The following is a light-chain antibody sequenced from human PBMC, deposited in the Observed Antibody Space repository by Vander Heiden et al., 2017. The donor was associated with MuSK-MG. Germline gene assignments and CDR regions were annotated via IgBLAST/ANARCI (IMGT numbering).Light chain of an antibody. CDR2: AAS. J-gene: IGKJ2*01. CDR1: QSISSY. V-gene: IGKV1-39*01. CDR3: QQRYRNPPVYT. Sequence: DIQMTQSPSSLSASVGDRVTITCRASQSISSYLNWYQQKPGKAPKLLIYAASSLQRGVTSRFSGSGAATDFTLTISSRLPDDFATNYCQQRYRNPPVYTFGPGTKMEIK.